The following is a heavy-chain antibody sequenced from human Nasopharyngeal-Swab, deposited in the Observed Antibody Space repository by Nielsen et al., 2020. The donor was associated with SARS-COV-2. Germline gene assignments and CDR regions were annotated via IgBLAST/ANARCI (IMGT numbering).Heavy chain of an antibody. CDR2: IYSGGTIT. Sequence: GESLKISCAASGFTFDDYAMHWVRQAPGKGLEWVSVIYSGGTITHYADSVKGRFTISRDNSKNMLYLQMNSLRTEDTAVYYCAKDRSGYSSGWDLDYWGQGTLVTVSS. D-gene: IGHD6-19*01. J-gene: IGHJ4*02. CDR3: AKDRSGYSSGWDLDY. CDR1: GFTFDDYA. V-gene: IGHV3-23*03.